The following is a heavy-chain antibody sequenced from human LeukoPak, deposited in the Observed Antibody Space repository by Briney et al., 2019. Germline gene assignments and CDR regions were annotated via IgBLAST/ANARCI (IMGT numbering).Heavy chain of an antibody. Sequence: GGSLRLSCAASGFIFSDYNSHWVRQAPGRGLEWVSYLSRRSSTIYYADSLKGRITTSRDDATNSLYLQMNSLRGEDTAVYYCARAYRYYSPFDYWGQGTLVTVSS. J-gene: IGHJ4*02. CDR3: ARAYRYYSPFDY. CDR1: GFIFSDYN. V-gene: IGHV3-48*01. CDR2: LSRRSSTI. D-gene: IGHD5-18*01.